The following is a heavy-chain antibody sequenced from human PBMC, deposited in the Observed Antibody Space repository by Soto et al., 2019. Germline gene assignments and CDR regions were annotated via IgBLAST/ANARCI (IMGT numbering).Heavy chain of an antibody. CDR2: ISSSSSTI. CDR3: ARDLITGTSPFYYYYYYYMDV. D-gene: IGHD1-7*01. J-gene: IGHJ6*03. V-gene: IGHV3-48*01. CDR1: GFTFSSYS. Sequence: GGSLRLSCAASGFTFSSYSMNWVRQAPGKGLEWVSYISSSSSTIYYADSVKGRFTISRENAKNSLYLQMNSLRAEDTAVYYCARDLITGTSPFYYYYYYYMDVWGKGTTVTVSS.